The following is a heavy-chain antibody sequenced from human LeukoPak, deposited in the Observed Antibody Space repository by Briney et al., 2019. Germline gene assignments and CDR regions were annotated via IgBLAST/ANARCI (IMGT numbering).Heavy chain of an antibody. V-gene: IGHV4-4*02. J-gene: IGHJ4*02. CDR3: ARVRLGESSGYSLDY. CDR2: IFHSGSI. CDR1: GGSISSNYW. D-gene: IGHD3-22*01. Sequence: SGTLSLTCAVPGGSISSNYWWSWVRQPPGKGLEWIGEIFHSGSINYKPSLKSRVTISIDKSKNQFSLKVTSVTAADTAVYYCARVRLGESSGYSLDYWGQGTLVTVSS.